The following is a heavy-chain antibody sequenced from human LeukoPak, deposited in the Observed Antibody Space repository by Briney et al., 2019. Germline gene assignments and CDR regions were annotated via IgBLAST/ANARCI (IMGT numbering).Heavy chain of an antibody. CDR1: GGTFSSYA. Sequence: GASVKVSCKASGGTFSSYAISWVRQAPGQGLEWMGGIIPIFGTANYAQKFQGRVTITADKSTSTAYMELSSLRSEDTAVYYCATSFYGDYAEYFQHWGQGTLVTVSS. CDR3: ATSFYGDYAEYFQH. V-gene: IGHV1-69*06. D-gene: IGHD4-17*01. J-gene: IGHJ1*01. CDR2: IIPIFGTA.